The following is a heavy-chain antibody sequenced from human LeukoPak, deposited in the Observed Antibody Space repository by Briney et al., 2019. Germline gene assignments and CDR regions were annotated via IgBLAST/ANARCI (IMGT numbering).Heavy chain of an antibody. J-gene: IGHJ4*02. D-gene: IGHD3-9*01. CDR1: GFTFSNYA. CDR2: ISYDGHNK. V-gene: IGHV3-30*18. Sequence: PGGSLRLSCVASGFTFSNYAMHWVRQAPGKGLEWVAVISYDGHNKHYADSVKGRFTIPRDNSKNTLYLQVNSLRAEDTAMYYCAKVYDILTGFPYYFDYWGQGTLVTVSS. CDR3: AKVYDILTGFPYYFDY.